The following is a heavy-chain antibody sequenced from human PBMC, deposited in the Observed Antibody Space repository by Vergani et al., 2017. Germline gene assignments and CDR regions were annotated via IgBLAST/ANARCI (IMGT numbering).Heavy chain of an antibody. J-gene: IGHJ4*02. D-gene: IGHD3-22*01. CDR3: ASLGSTSYYDGSGYRY. V-gene: IGHV4-39*01. CDR1: GGPISSSSYY. CDR2: IYYSGST. Sequence: QLQLQESGPGLVKPSETLSLTCTVSGGPISSSSYYWGWIRQPPGKGLEWIGSIYYSGSTYYNPSLKSRVTISVDTSKNQFSLKLSSVTAADTAVYYCASLGSTSYYDGSGYRYWGQGTLVTVSS.